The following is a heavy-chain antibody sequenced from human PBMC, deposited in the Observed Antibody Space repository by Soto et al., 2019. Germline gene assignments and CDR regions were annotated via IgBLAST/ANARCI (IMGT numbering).Heavy chain of an antibody. J-gene: IGHJ4*02. CDR3: AKGRGQNWNFDY. CDR2: ISHSGGTT. V-gene: IGHV3-23*01. Sequence: EVQLLESGGGSVQPGGSLRLSCAASGFTFNNYAMHWVRRPPGKGLEWVSSISHSGGTTYYADSVKGLFSISRASLAGTLCLQMNSLRAEDTALYYCAKGRGQNWNFDYWGQGTLVTVSP. CDR1: GFTFNNYA. D-gene: IGHD1-1*01.